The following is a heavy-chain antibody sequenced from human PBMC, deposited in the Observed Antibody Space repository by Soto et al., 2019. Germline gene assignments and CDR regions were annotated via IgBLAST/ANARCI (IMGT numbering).Heavy chain of an antibody. D-gene: IGHD4-17*01. CDR2: ISGSGGST. J-gene: IGHJ6*02. V-gene: IGHV3-23*01. CDR3: AKNGETTVTYYYYGMDV. CDR1: GFTFSSYA. Sequence: GGSLRLSCAASGFTFSSYAMSWVRQAPGKGLEWVSAISGSGGSTYYADSVKGRFTISRDNSKNTLYLQMNSLRAEDPAVYYCAKNGETTVTYYYYGMDVWGQGTTVTVSS.